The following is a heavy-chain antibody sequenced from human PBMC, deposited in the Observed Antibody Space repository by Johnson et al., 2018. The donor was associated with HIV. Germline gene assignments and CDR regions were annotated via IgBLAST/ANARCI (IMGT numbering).Heavy chain of an antibody. D-gene: IGHD2-8*01. CDR2: ISGSDGAI. CDR3: ARSVNAGRPFDI. CDR1: GFTFSDSY. V-gene: IGHV3-11*04. J-gene: IGHJ3*02. Sequence: QVQLVESGGGLVQPGGSLRLSCAASGFTFSDSYMNWIRQAPGKGLEWVSYISGSDGAIWYADSVQGRFTVSRDNAKNSFYLQMNSLRAEDTAVYYCARSVNAGRPFDIWGQGTLVTVSS.